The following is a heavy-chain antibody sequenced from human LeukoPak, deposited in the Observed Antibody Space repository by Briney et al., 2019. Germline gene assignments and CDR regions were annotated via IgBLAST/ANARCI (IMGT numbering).Heavy chain of an antibody. J-gene: IGHJ6*02. CDR3: ARYCISTSCRGRPHYYGMDV. Sequence: GGSLRLSCSASGFTFNTFAMTWVRQAPGKGLEWVSAISANGDDTYYADSVKGRFTVSRDNSRNTVYMQMNSLRAEDTALYYCARYCISTSCRGRPHYYGMDVWGLGTTVSVSS. D-gene: IGHD2-2*01. V-gene: IGHV3-23*01. CDR2: ISANGDDT. CDR1: GFTFNTFA.